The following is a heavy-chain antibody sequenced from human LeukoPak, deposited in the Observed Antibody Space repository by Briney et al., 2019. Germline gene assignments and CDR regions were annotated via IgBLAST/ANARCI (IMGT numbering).Heavy chain of an antibody. CDR2: IYYTGST. Sequence: SETLSLTCTVSGGSISSSSYYWGWLRQPPGKGLERIGRIYYTGSTYYNPSLKSRVTISVDTSKNQLSLKLSSVTAADTAVYYCARDGPCIAAVRNWGQGTLVTVSS. V-gene: IGHV4-39*07. CDR3: ARDGPCIAAVRN. CDR1: GGSISSSSYY. D-gene: IGHD6-13*01. J-gene: IGHJ4*02.